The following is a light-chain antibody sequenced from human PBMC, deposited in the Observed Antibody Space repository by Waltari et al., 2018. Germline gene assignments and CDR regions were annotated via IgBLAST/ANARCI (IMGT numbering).Light chain of an antibody. CDR1: QSISSGY. J-gene: IGKJ2*01. Sequence: EFVLTQSPGTLSLSPGERATLSCRASQSISSGYLAWYQQKPGQTPRLLIYGASIRAIGITDRFSGGGSETGFTLTISRLEPEDFAVYYCQQYGGSPYTFGQGTKLEIK. V-gene: IGKV3-20*01. CDR3: QQYGGSPYT. CDR2: GAS.